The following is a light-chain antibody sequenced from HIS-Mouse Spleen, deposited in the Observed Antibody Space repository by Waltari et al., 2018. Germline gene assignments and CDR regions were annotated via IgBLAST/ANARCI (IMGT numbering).Light chain of an antibody. V-gene: IGLV3-10*01. CDR1: ALPQQL. Sequence: SYELTQPPSLSVSPGQTARITCSGDALPQQLAYWYQQKSRQAPVLVIYEDTKRPSGIPERFSGSSSGTMATLTISGAQVEDEADYYCYSTDSSGNHRVFGGGTKLTVL. CDR3: YSTDSSGNHRV. CDR2: EDT. J-gene: IGLJ2*01.